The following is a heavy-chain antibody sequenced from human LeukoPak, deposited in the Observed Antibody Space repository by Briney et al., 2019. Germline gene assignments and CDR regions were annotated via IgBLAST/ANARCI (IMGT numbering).Heavy chain of an antibody. CDR1: GFTVSSNY. CDR3: ARESGGSYYFDY. J-gene: IGHJ4*02. V-gene: IGHV3-66*02. Sequence: GGSLRLSCAASGFTVSSNYMSWVRQAPGKGLEWVSVIYSGGSTYYADSVKGRLTISRDNSKNTLYLQMNSLRAEDTAVYYCARESGGSYYFDYWGQGTLVTVSS. D-gene: IGHD1-26*01. CDR2: IYSGGST.